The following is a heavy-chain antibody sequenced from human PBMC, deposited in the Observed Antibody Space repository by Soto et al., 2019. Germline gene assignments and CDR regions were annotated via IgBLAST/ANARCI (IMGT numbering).Heavy chain of an antibody. Sequence: GGSLRLSCAASEFTFSKFDMHWVRQAPGKGLEWVAVISYDGNNKYYADSVKGRFSISRDNSKNTLSLQINSLRDEDTAVYFCAREGALPADIGHYYYGMDVWGQGTKVTVSS. CDR2: ISYDGNNK. D-gene: IGHD2-2*02. CDR1: EFTFSKFD. V-gene: IGHV3-30-3*01. J-gene: IGHJ6*02. CDR3: AREGALPADIGHYYYGMDV.